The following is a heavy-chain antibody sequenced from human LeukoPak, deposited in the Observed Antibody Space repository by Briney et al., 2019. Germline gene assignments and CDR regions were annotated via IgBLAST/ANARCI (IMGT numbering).Heavy chain of an antibody. V-gene: IGHV3-30*18. CDR3: AKGGYADAFDI. D-gene: IGHD3-22*01. CDR2: ISYDGSNK. Sequence: GGSLRLSCAASGFTFSSYSMNWVRQAPGKGLEWVAVISYDGSNKYYADSVKGRFTISRDNSKNTLYLQMNSLRAEDTAVYYCAKGGYADAFDIWGQGTMVTVSS. CDR1: GFTFSSYS. J-gene: IGHJ3*02.